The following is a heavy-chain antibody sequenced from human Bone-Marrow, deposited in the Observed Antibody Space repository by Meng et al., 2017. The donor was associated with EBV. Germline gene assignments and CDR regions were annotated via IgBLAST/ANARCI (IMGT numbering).Heavy chain of an antibody. Sequence: QVQLGQSGAEVKKPGAPVKVSCKASGYTCTIYGIIWVRQAPGQGLEWMGWISAYNGNTNYAQKLQGRVTMTTDTSTSTAYMELRSLRSDDTAVYYCARDHGLEWPADYWGQGTLVTVSS. CDR1: GYTCTIYG. CDR3: ARDHGLEWPADY. J-gene: IGHJ4*02. V-gene: IGHV1-18*01. CDR2: ISAYNGNT. D-gene: IGHD3-3*01.